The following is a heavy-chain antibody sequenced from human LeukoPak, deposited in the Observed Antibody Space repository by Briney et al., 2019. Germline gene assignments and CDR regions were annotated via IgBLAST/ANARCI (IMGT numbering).Heavy chain of an antibody. V-gene: IGHV3-11*04. J-gene: IGHJ4*02. CDR1: GFTFSDYY. Sequence: PGGSLRLSCAASGFTFSDYYMSWIRQAPGKGLEWVSYISSSGSTIYYADSVKGRFTISRDTAKNSLYLQMNSLRAEDTAVYYCARGHPRGYDFWSGYYSDYWGQGTLVTVSS. CDR2: ISSSGSTI. D-gene: IGHD3-3*01. CDR3: ARGHPRGYDFWSGYYSDY.